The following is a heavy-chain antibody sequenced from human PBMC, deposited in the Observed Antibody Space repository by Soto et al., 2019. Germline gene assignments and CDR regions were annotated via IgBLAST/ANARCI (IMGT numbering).Heavy chain of an antibody. D-gene: IGHD5-18*01. V-gene: IGHV4-61*01. Sequence: SETLSLTCTVSGGSVSSGSYYWSWIRQPPGKGLEWIGYIYYSGSTNYNPSLKSRVTISVDTSKNQFSLKLSSVTAADTAVYYCARLRYSYGPRGGLAGSWFDPWGQGTLVTVSS. CDR1: GGSVSSGSYY. J-gene: IGHJ5*02. CDR2: IYYSGST. CDR3: ARLRYSYGPRGGLAGSWFDP.